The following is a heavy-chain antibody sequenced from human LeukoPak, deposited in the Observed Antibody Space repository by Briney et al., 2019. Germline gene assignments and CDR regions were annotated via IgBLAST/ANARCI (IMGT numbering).Heavy chain of an antibody. Sequence: AETLSLTCTVSGGSISSYYWSWIRQPPGKGLEWIGYIYYCWSTNYNPSLKSRVTISVDTSKNQFSLKLSSVTAADTAVYYCARASITMVRGVPGWFDPWGQGTLVTVSS. J-gene: IGHJ5*02. CDR1: GGSISSYY. D-gene: IGHD3-10*01. CDR3: ARASITMVRGVPGWFDP. V-gene: IGHV4-59*08. CDR2: IYYCWST.